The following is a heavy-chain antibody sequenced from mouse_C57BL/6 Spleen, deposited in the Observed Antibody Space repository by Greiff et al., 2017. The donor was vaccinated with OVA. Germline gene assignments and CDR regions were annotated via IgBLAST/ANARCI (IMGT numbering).Heavy chain of an antibody. V-gene: IGHV1-80*01. CDR1: GYAFSSYW. J-gene: IGHJ2*01. D-gene: IGHD3-2*02. CDR2: IYPGDGDT. CDR3: ARPAQALYYFDY. Sequence: QVQLQQSGAELVKPGASVKISCKASGYAFSSYWMNWVKQRPGKGLEWIGQIYPGDGDTNYNGKFKGKATLTADKSSSTAYMQLSSLTSEDSAVYVCARPAQALYYFDYWGQGTTLTVSS.